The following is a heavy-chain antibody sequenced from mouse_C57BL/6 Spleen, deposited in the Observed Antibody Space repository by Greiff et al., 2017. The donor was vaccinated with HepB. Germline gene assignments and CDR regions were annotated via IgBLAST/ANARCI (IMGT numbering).Heavy chain of an antibody. CDR3: ARRRLYWYFDV. CDR1: GFTFSDYY. J-gene: IGHJ1*03. CDR2: INYDGSST. Sequence: EVNVVESEGGLVQPGSSMKLSCTASGFTFSDYYMAWVRQVPEKGLEWVANINYDGSSTYYLDSLKSRFIISRDNAKNILYLQMSSLKFEDTATYYCARRRLYWYFDVWGTGTTVTVSS. V-gene: IGHV5-16*02.